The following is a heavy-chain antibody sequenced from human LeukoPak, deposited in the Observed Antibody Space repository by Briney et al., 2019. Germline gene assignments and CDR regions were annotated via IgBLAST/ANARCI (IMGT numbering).Heavy chain of an antibody. CDR3: ALEVYYSDNSAFDY. Sequence: GASVKVSCQASVYTFTDYYIHWVRQAPGQGLAWMGWMDPKSGETNHAQRFQGRVIMTRDTSFTTAYMELSRLRSDDTAVYYCALEVYYSDNSAFDYWGQGTLVTVSS. CDR1: VYTFTDYY. J-gene: IGHJ4*01. D-gene: IGHD4-11*01. V-gene: IGHV1-2*02. CDR2: MDPKSGET.